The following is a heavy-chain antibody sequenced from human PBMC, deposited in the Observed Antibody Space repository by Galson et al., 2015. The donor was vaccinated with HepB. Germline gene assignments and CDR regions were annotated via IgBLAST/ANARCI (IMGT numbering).Heavy chain of an antibody. V-gene: IGHV4-34*01. J-gene: IGHJ5*02. D-gene: IGHD3-3*02. Sequence: SETLSLTCAVYGGSFSDYYWSWIRQPPGKGLEWIGEINHSGSTNYNPSLKSRVTLSVDTSKNQFSLKLSSVTAADTAVYYCASIISRSWGQGTLVTVSS. CDR1: GGSFSDYY. CDR3: ASIISRS. CDR2: INHSGST.